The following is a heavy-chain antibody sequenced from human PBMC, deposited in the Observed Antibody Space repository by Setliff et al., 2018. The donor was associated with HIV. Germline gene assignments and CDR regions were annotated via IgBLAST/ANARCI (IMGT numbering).Heavy chain of an antibody. J-gene: IGHJ6*03. D-gene: IGHD3-22*01. CDR3: ARARTDHYDRGRRSHYYIDV. CDR2: MNPGSRNT. CDR1: GYTFTNYD. Sequence: ASVKVSCKPSGYTFTNYDINWVRQAAGQGLEWMGWMNPGSRNTGYAQRLEGGVTMTWDTSISTAYMELNNVKFEDTAVYYCARARTDHYDRGRRSHYYIDVWARGATVTVSS. V-gene: IGHV1-8*02.